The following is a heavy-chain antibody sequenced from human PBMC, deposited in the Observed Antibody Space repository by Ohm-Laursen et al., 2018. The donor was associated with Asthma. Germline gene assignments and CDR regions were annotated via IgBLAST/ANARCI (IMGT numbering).Heavy chain of an antibody. J-gene: IGHJ4*02. D-gene: IGHD3-22*01. CDR1: GGSISSGDYY. V-gene: IGHV4-30-4*08. CDR2: IYYSGST. Sequence: SQTLSLTCTVSGGSISSGDYYWSWIRQLPGKGLQWIGYIYYSGSTNYNPSLESRITVSVDKSKNQLSLTLTSVTAADTAVYYCARGSGDSSGYYFDYWGQGSLVTVSS. CDR3: ARGSGDSSGYYFDY.